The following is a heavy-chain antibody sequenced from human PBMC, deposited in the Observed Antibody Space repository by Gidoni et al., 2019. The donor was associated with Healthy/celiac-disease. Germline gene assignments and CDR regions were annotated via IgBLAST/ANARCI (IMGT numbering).Heavy chain of an antibody. V-gene: IGHV3-33*01. CDR2: IWYDGSNK. CDR3: ARATGSGWYGPDY. Sequence: QVQLVESGGGVVQPGRSLRLSCAASGFTFSSYGMHWVRQAPGTGLEWVAVIWYDGSNKYYADSVKGRFTISRDNSKNTLYLQMNSLRAEDTAVYYCARATGSGWYGPDYWGQGTLVTVSS. D-gene: IGHD6-19*01. CDR1: GFTFSSYG. J-gene: IGHJ4*02.